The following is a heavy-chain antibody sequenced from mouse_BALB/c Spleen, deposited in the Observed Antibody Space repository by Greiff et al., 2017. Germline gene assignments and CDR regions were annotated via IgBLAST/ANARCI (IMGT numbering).Heavy chain of an antibody. Sequence: EVQVVESGGGLVQPGGSLKLSCAASGFTFSSYGMSWVRQTPDKRLELVATINSNGGSTYYPDSVKGRFTISRDNAKNTLYLQMSSLKSEDTAMYYCAREEASLDIYYEYDDAMDYWGQGTSVTVSS. CDR3: AREEASLDIYYEYDDAMDY. J-gene: IGHJ4*01. CDR1: GFTFSSYG. CDR2: INSNGGST. V-gene: IGHV5-6-3*01. D-gene: IGHD2-4*01.